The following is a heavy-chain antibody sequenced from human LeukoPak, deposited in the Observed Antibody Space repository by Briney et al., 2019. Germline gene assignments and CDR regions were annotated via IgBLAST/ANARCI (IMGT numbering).Heavy chain of an antibody. V-gene: IGHV1-2*02. CDR3: ARAPEYCSSTSCYNYYYYGMDV. Sequence: ASVRVSCKASGFIFTGYYMHWVRQAPGQGLEWMGWINPNSGGTNYAQKFQGRVTMTRDTSISTAYMELSRLRSDDTAVYYCARAPEYCSSTSCYNYYYYGMDVWGQGTTVTVSS. CDR2: INPNSGGT. CDR1: GFIFTGYY. D-gene: IGHD2-2*02. J-gene: IGHJ6*02.